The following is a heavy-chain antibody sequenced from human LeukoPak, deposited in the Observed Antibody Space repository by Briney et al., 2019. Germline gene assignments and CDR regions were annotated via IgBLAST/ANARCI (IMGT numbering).Heavy chain of an antibody. CDR1: GGSFSGYY. V-gene: IGHV4-34*01. D-gene: IGHD2-2*01. CDR3: ARVGPYTSCYAGACYYYYGMDV. CDR2: INHSGST. J-gene: IGHJ6*02. Sequence: SETLSLTCAVYGGSFSGYYWSWIRQPPGKGLEWIGEINHSGSTNYNPSLKSRVTISVDTSKNQFSLKLSSVTAADTAVYYCARVGPYTSCYAGACYYYYGMDVWGQGTTVTVSS.